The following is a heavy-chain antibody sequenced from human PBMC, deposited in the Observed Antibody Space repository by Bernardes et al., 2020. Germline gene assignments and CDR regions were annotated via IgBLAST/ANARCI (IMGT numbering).Heavy chain of an antibody. D-gene: IGHD3-16*01. CDR2: IKQDGSEK. V-gene: IGHV3-7*03. CDR1: GFNFGAYW. CDR3: ARAGDHDYTWGSLTPYYGMDV. J-gene: IGHJ6*02. Sequence: GGSLRLSCVASGFNFGAYWMSWVRQAPGKGLEWVANIKQDGSEKDYADSVKGRFSISRDNAKNSLYLQMNTLGGEDTAVYYCARAGDHDYTWGSLTPYYGMDVWGQGTTVTVSS.